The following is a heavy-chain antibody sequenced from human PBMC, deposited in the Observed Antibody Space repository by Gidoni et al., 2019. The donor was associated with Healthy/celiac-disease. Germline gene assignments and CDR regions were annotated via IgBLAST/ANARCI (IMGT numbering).Heavy chain of an antibody. J-gene: IGHJ5*02. CDR2: ISAYNGNT. CDR1: GHTFTSYG. V-gene: IGHV1-18*01. Sequence: QVQLVQSGAEVKKPGDSVKVPCKASGHTFTSYGISWVRQAPGQGLEWMGWISAYNGNTNYAQKLQGRVTMTTDTSTSTAYMELRSLRSDDTAVYYCARVVGCSSTSCYLGWFDPWGQGTLVTVSS. CDR3: ARVVGCSSTSCYLGWFDP. D-gene: IGHD2-2*01.